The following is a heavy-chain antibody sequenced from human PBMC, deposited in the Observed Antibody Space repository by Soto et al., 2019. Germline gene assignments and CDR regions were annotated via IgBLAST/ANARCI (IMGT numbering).Heavy chain of an antibody. CDR2: IYYSGST. D-gene: IGHD2-2*01. Sequence: SETLSLTCTVSGGSISSYYWSWIRQPPGKGLEWIGYIYYSGSTNYNPSLKSRVTISVDTSKNQFSLKLSSVTAADTAVYYCARHARVPAAWDDWFDPWGQGTLVTVSS. J-gene: IGHJ5*02. V-gene: IGHV4-59*08. CDR1: GGSISSYY. CDR3: ARHARVPAAWDDWFDP.